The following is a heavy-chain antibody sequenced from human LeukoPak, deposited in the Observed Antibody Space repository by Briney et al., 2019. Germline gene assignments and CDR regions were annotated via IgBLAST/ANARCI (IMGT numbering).Heavy chain of an antibody. Sequence: GRSLRLSSVASGFTFDDYAMHWVRQAPGKGLEWVSGISWNSGSIGYADSVKGRFTISRDNAKNSLYLQMNSLRAEDTALYYCAKDWGIAAAGPFDYWGQGTLVTVSS. CDR1: GFTFDDYA. V-gene: IGHV3-9*01. J-gene: IGHJ4*02. CDR2: ISWNSGSI. D-gene: IGHD6-13*01. CDR3: AKDWGIAAAGPFDY.